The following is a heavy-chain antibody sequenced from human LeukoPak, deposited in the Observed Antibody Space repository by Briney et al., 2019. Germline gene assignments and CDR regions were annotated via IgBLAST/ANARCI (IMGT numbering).Heavy chain of an antibody. V-gene: IGHV3-7*01. CDR1: GFTYSSYW. D-gene: IGHD2-21*01. CDR3: ARGVGGADY. Sequence: GGSLRLSCAASGFTYSSYWMTWVRQAPGTGLEWVANIKEDGSEKYYVDSVKGRFTISRDNARNSLYLQMNSLRAEDTAVYYCARGVGGADYWGQGTLVTVSS. J-gene: IGHJ4*02. CDR2: IKEDGSEK.